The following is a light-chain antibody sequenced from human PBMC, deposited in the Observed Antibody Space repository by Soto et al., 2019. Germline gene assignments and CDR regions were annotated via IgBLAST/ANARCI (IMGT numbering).Light chain of an antibody. CDR2: GAS. CDR3: HQYNNWSPWT. CDR1: QSGSSN. Sequence: EIVMTQSPATLSVSPGERATLSCRASQSGSSNLAWYQQKPGQAPRLLIYGASTKATGSPAWFSGSGSGTAFTLTISSLQSEDFAVYYCHQYNNWSPWTFGQGTKVDIK. V-gene: IGKV3-15*01. J-gene: IGKJ1*01.